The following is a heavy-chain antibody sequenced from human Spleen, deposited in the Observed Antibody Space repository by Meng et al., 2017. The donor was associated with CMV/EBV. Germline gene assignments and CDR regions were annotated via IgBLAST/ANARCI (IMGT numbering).Heavy chain of an antibody. D-gene: IGHD6-13*01. V-gene: IGHV1-69*01. CDR2: LVPIFGTP. CDR3: ASRSGNSDRWYTEYFQH. J-gene: IGHJ1*01. Sequence: DTFTTYGFTWVRQAPGQGLEWVGGLVPIFGTPTYAQKFRGRVTITADDSTSTAYMEVSSLTSEDTAVYFCASRSGNSDRWYTEYFQHWGQGTLVTVSS. CDR1: DTFTTYG.